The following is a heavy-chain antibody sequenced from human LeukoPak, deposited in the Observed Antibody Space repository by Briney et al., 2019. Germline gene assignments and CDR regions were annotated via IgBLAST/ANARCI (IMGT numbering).Heavy chain of an antibody. Sequence: PGGSLRLSCAASGFTFSSYEMNWVRQAPGKGLEWVSYISSSGSTIYYADSVKGRFTISRDNAKNSLYLQMNSLRAEDTAVYYCASGREWFGPHWYFDLWGRGTLVTVSS. D-gene: IGHD3-10*01. CDR2: ISSSGSTI. CDR3: ASGREWFGPHWYFDL. J-gene: IGHJ2*01. V-gene: IGHV3-48*03. CDR1: GFTFSSYE.